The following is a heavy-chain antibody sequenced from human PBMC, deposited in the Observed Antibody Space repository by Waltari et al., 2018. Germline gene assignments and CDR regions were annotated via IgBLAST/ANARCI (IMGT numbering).Heavy chain of an antibody. J-gene: IGHJ6*02. V-gene: IGHV3-73*02. CDR1: GFTFSGSA. CDR3: TRGEWELLLGYYYYGMDV. Sequence: EVQLVESGGGLVQPGGSLKLSCAASGFTFSGSAMHWVRQASGKGLEGVGRIRSKANSYGKAYAESVKGRFTISRDDSKNTAYLQMNSLKTEDTAVYYCTRGEWELLLGYYYYGMDVWGQGTTVTVSS. D-gene: IGHD1-26*01. CDR2: IRSKANSYGK.